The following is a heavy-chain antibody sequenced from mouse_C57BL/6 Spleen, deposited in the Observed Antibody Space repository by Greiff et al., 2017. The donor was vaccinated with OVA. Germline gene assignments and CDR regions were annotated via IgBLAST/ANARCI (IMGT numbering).Heavy chain of an antibody. CDR2: ISGGGGNT. J-gene: IGHJ2*01. D-gene: IGHD3-2*02. CDR3: ARHEGSGYFDY. V-gene: IGHV5-9*01. CDR1: GFTFSSYT. Sequence: EVKLVESGGGLVKPGGSLKLSCAASGFTFSSYTMSWVRQTPEKRLEWVATISGGGGNTYYPDSVKGRFTISRDNAKNTLYLKMSSLRSEDTALYYCARHEGSGYFDYWGQGTTLTVSS.